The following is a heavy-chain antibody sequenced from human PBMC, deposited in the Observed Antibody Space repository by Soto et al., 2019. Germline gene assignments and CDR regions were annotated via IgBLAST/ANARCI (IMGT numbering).Heavy chain of an antibody. D-gene: IGHD3-10*01. CDR3: AAGITMVRGVIPYYYYGMDV. V-gene: IGHV1-58*01. J-gene: IGHJ6*02. Sequence: EASVKVSCKASGFTFTSSAVQWVRQARGQRLEWIGWIVVGSGNTNYAQKFQERVTITRDMSTSTAYMELSSLRSEDTAVYYCAAGITMVRGVIPYYYYGMDVWGQGTTVTVSS. CDR1: GFTFTSSA. CDR2: IVVGSGNT.